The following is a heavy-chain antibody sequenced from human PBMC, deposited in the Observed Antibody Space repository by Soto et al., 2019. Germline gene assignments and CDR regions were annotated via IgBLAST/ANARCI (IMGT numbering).Heavy chain of an antibody. J-gene: IGHJ4*02. Sequence: GGSLRLSCAASGFTFSSYDMHWVRQATGKGLEWVSAIGTAGDTYYPGSVKGRFTISRENAKNSLYLQMKSLRSGYTAVYYCARGQRRDIVVVPAAITVPLDYWGQGTLVTVSS. CDR1: GFTFSSYD. CDR3: ARGQRRDIVVVPAAITVPLDY. D-gene: IGHD2-2*02. V-gene: IGHV3-13*01. CDR2: IGTAGDT.